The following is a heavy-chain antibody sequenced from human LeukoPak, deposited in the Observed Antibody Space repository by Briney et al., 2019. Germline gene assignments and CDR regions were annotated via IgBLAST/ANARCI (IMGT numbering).Heavy chain of an antibody. CDR2: IIPSDGFT. CDR3: ARDRYCSSTSCYIDY. Sequence: ASVKVSCKASGYTFSSYYVHWVRQAPGQGLEWMGMIIPSDGFTSYARKFQGRVTMTTDTSTSTAYMELRSLRSDDTAVYYCARDRYCSSTSCYIDYWGQGTLVTVSS. D-gene: IGHD2-2*02. CDR1: GYTFSSYY. V-gene: IGHV1-46*01. J-gene: IGHJ4*02.